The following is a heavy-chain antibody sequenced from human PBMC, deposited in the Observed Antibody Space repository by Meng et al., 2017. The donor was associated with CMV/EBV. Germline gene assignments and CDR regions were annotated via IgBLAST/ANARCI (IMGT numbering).Heavy chain of an antibody. D-gene: IGHD3-22*01. V-gene: IGHV3-23*03. CDR3: AKRSMILAVVDY. J-gene: IGHJ4*02. CDR2: IYSGGSST. CDR1: GFTFSSYA. Sequence: GESLKISCAASGFTFSSYAMSWVRQAPGKGLEWVSVIYSGGSSTYYADSVKGRFTISRDNSKNTLYLQMNSLRAGDTAVYYCAKRSMILAVVDYWGQGTLVTVSS.